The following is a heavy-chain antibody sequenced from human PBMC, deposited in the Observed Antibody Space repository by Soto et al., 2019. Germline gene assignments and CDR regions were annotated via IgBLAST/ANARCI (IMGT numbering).Heavy chain of an antibody. D-gene: IGHD5-12*01. Sequence: PSETLSLTCTVSGGSISSYYWSWIRQPPGKGLEWIGYIYYSGSTNYNPSLKSRVTISVDTSKNQFSLKLSSVTAADTAVYYCARAPGAGEWLRLNWFDPWGQGTLVTVSS. V-gene: IGHV4-59*01. CDR2: IYYSGST. CDR3: ARAPGAGEWLRLNWFDP. CDR1: GGSISSYY. J-gene: IGHJ5*02.